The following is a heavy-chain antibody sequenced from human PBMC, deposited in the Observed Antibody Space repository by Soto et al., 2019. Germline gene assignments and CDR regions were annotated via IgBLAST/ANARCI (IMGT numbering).Heavy chain of an antibody. Sequence: GSLRLSCAASGXTFSTYAMNWVRRAPGKGLEWVSTISGSGGSTYYADDVKGRLTISRDQYKNTLYLQLNTLRAEYTAVYYCAKDPHTSGPFDYWGRGILGTVSS. CDR3: AKDPHTSGPFDY. CDR2: ISGSGGST. D-gene: IGHD6-19*01. CDR1: GXTFSTYA. V-gene: IGHV3-23*01. J-gene: IGHJ4*02.